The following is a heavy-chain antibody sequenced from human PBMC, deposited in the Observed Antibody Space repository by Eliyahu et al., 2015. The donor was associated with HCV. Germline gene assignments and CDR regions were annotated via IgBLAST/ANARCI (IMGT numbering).Heavy chain of an antibody. CDR2: LYSGVDP. D-gene: IGHD4-11*01. V-gene: IGHV3-66*01. Sequence: EVQLVESGGDLVQPGGSLRLSXXXSGFNVSAYYMNWVRQAPGKGLEWVSVLYSGVDPHYAASVKGRXTISRDISKNTLHLQINSLRDDDTGVYYCARAGAYSLYQYYYYGMDVWGQGTTVTVSS. CDR1: GFNVSAYY. CDR3: ARAGAYSLYQYYYYGMDV. J-gene: IGHJ6*02.